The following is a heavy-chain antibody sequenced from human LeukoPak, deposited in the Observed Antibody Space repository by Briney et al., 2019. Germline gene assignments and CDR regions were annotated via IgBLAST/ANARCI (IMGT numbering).Heavy chain of an antibody. CDR3: AKPNSKTVAGTFTLGY. D-gene: IGHD6-19*01. CDR2: ISGSGGST. CDR1: GFTFSSYA. J-gene: IGHJ4*02. Sequence: GGSLRLSCAASGFTFSSYAMSWVRQAPGKGLEWVSAISGSGGSTYYADSVKGRFTISRDNSKNTLYLQMNSLRAEDTAVYYCAKPNSKTVAGTFTLGYWGQGTLVTVSS. V-gene: IGHV3-23*01.